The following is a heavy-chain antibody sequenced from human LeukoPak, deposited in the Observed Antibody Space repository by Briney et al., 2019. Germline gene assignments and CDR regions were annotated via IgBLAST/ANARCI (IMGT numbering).Heavy chain of an antibody. J-gene: IGHJ3*02. D-gene: IGHD6-13*01. V-gene: IGHV3-30*18. CDR1: GFTFSSYG. CDR2: ISYDGSNK. Sequence: PGGSLRLSCAASGFTFSSYGMHWVRQAPGKGLEWGAVISYDGSNKYYADSVKGRFTISRDNSKNTLYLQMNSLRAEDTAVYYCANGPLAAGTYAFDIWGQGTMVTVSS. CDR3: ANGPLAAGTYAFDI.